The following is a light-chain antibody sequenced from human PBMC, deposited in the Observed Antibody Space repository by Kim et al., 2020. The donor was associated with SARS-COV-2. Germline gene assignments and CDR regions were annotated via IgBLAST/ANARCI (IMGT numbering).Light chain of an antibody. CDR1: NIGSKN. CDR3: QVWDSSTAGV. Sequence: SYELTQPLSVSVALGQTARITCGGNNIGSKNVYWYQQKPGQAPVLVIYRDSNRPSGIPERFSGSNSGNTATLTISRAQAGDEADYYCQVWDSSTAGVFGGGTQLTVL. CDR2: RDS. J-gene: IGLJ2*01. V-gene: IGLV3-9*01.